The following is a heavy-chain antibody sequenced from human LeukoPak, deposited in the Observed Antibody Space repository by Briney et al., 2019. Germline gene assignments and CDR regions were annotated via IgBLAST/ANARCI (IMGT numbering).Heavy chain of an antibody. CDR2: ISGTSIHI. CDR3: ARDPYYADTFLADY. CDR1: GFTFSQYT. D-gene: IGHD1-26*01. V-gene: IGHV3-21*01. Sequence: GGSLRLSCAASGFTFSQYTMNWVRQAPGKGLEWVSSISGTSIHIYYADSMKGRFTISRDNANNSVYLQMNSLRAEDTAVYYCARDPYYADTFLADYWGRGTLVTVSS. J-gene: IGHJ4*02.